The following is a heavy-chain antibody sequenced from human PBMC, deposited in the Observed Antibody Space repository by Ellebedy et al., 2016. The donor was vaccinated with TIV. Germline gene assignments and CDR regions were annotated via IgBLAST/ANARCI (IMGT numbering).Heavy chain of an antibody. Sequence: SETLSLTXAVYGGSFSGYYWSWIRQPPGKGLEWIGEINHSGSTNYNPSLKSRVTISVDTSKNQFSLKLSSVTAADTAVYYCARDELATIAGYYYYYGMDVWGQGTTVTVSS. D-gene: IGHD5-24*01. CDR1: GGSFSGYY. V-gene: IGHV4-34*01. J-gene: IGHJ6*02. CDR3: ARDELATIAGYYYYYGMDV. CDR2: INHSGST.